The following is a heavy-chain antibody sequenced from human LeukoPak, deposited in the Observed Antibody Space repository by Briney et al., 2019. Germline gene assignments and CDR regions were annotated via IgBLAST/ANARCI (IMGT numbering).Heavy chain of an antibody. CDR1: GFTFSSYG. CDR2: IRYDGSNK. Sequence: GGSLRLSCAASGFTFSSYGMHWVRQAPGKELVWGAFIRYDGSNKYYADSVKGRFTISRDNSKNTLYLQMNSLRAEDTAVYYCAKERDTAMVTIDYWGQGTLVTVSS. J-gene: IGHJ4*02. CDR3: AKERDTAMVTIDY. D-gene: IGHD5-18*01. V-gene: IGHV3-30*02.